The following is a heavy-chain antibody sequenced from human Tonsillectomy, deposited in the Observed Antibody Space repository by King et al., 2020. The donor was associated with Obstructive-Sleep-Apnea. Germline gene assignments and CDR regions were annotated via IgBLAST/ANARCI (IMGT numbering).Heavy chain of an antibody. Sequence: QLQDSGPGLVKPSETLSLICTVSGGSISRYYWSWIRQPPGKGLEWVGYIYYIWSTNYNPSLNSRITMSVDTSQNQFSLKLISVPAADAAVYYCSRVVNAGLDYWGQGTLVTVSS. J-gene: IGHJ4*02. CDR2: IYYIWST. D-gene: IGHD4-23*01. CDR3: SRVVNAGLDY. CDR1: GGSISRYY. V-gene: IGHV4-59*01.